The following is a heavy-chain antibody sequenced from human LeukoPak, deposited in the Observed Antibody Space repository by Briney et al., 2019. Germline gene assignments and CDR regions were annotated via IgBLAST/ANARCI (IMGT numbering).Heavy chain of an antibody. D-gene: IGHD3-16*01. CDR3: AKRSSLNYFDS. J-gene: IGHJ4*02. Sequence: SGGSPRLSCAASGFTFSNYAMSWVRQAPGNGLEWVSAISAGGGTYYADTVKGRFTISRDNSKNTLYLQMSSLRAEDTAVYYCAKRSSLNYFDSWGQGTLVTVSS. CDR1: GFTFSNYA. V-gene: IGHV3-23*01. CDR2: ISAGGGT.